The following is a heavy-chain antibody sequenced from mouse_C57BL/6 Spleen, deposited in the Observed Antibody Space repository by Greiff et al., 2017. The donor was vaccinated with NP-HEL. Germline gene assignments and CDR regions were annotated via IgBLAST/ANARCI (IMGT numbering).Heavy chain of an antibody. Sequence: EVQLQQSGPELVKPGASVKMSCKASGYTFTDYNMHWVKQSHGKSLEWIGYINPNNGGTSYNQKFKGKATLTVNKSSSTAYMELRSLTSEDSAVYYCARFYYGNSDYAMDYWGQGTSVTVSS. V-gene: IGHV1-22*01. D-gene: IGHD2-1*01. CDR3: ARFYYGNSDYAMDY. CDR1: GYTFTDYN. J-gene: IGHJ4*01. CDR2: INPNNGGT.